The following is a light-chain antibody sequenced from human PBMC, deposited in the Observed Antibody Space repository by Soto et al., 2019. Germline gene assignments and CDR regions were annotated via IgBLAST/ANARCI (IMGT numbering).Light chain of an antibody. CDR2: GAS. V-gene: IGKV3-20*01. CDR1: QSVSSN. Sequence: EIVMTHSPATLSVSAWEIGSLXRRASQSVSSNLAWYQQKPGQAPRLLIYGASSRATGTPDRFSGSGSGADFTLTINRLEPEDFALYYCQQYGSSPPTFGQGTKVDI. J-gene: IGKJ1*01. CDR3: QQYGSSPPT.